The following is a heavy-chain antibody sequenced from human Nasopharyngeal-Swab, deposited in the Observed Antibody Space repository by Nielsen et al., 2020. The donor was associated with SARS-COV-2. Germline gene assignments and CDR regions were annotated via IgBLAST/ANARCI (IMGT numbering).Heavy chain of an antibody. D-gene: IGHD2-2*01. CDR1: GGSFSGYY. CDR2: INHSGST. J-gene: IGHJ6*02. Sequence: SETLSLTCAVYGGSFSGYYWSWIRQPPGKGLEWIGEINHSGSTNYNPSLKSRVTISVDTSKNQFSLKLSSVTAADTAVYYCARGPVGYCSSTSCYEGRGYHGMDVWGQGTTVTVSS. V-gene: IGHV4-34*01. CDR3: ARGPVGYCSSTSCYEGRGYHGMDV.